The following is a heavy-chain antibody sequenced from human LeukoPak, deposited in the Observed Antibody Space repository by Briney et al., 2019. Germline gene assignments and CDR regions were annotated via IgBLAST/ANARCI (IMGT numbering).Heavy chain of an antibody. CDR1: GYTFTGYY. V-gene: IGHV1-2*02. CDR3: ARDLLPLYSVVVTAILGY. D-gene: IGHD2-21*02. J-gene: IGHJ4*02. Sequence: GASVKVSCKASGYTFTGYYMHWVRQAPGQGLEWMGWINPNSGGTNYAQKFQGRVTMTRDTSISTAYMELSRLRSDDTAVYYCARDLLPLYSVVVTAILGYWGQGTLVTVSS. CDR2: INPNSGGT.